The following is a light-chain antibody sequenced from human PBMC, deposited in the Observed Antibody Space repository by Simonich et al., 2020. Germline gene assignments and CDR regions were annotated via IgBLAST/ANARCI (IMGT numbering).Light chain of an antibody. V-gene: IGLV3-27*01. J-gene: IGLJ2*01. CDR1: VLAKKY. CDR3: YSAADNNQV. Sequence: SYELTQPSSVSVSPGQTARITCSGDVLAKKYARWFQKKPGQAPGLVIYKDSERPSGIPERFSGSSSGTTVTLTISGAQVEDEADYYCYSAADNNQVFGGGTKLTVL. CDR2: KDS.